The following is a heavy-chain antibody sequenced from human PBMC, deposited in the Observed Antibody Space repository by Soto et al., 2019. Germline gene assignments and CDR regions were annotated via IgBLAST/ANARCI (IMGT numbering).Heavy chain of an antibody. CDR3: ARAGSGYDPLDY. J-gene: IGHJ4*02. D-gene: IGHD2-15*01. Sequence: PSQTLSLTCVISGDSVSSNSGAWNWIRQSPSRGLEWLGRTYYRSRWYFEYAPSVRSRITINPDTSKNQFSLQLNSVTPEDTAVYYCARAGSGYDPLDYWGQGIPVTVSS. CDR2: TYYRSRWYF. CDR1: GDSVSSNSGA. V-gene: IGHV6-1*01.